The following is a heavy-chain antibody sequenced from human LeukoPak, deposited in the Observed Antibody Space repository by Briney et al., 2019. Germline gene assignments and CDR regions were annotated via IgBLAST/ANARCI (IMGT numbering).Heavy chain of an antibody. V-gene: IGHV3-9*03. CDR3: ASSKQWLSTQFDY. J-gene: IGHJ4*02. Sequence: GGSLRLSCAASGFTFDDYAMHWVRQAPGKGLEWVSGISWNSGSIGYADSVKGRFTISRDNAKNSLYLQMNSLRAEDMALYYCASSKQWLSTQFDYWGQRTLVTVSS. D-gene: IGHD6-19*01. CDR2: ISWNSGSI. CDR1: GFTFDDYA.